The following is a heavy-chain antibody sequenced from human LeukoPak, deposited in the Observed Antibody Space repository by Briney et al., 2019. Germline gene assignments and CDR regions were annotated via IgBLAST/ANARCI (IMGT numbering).Heavy chain of an antibody. CDR2: IYHSGST. J-gene: IGHJ6*04. Sequence: PSGTLSLTCAVSGGSISSSNWWSWVRQPPGKGLEWIGEIYHSGSTNYSPSLKSRVTISVDKSKNQFSLKLSSVTAADTAVYYCARDGIQLDYYYGMDVWGKGTTVTVSS. V-gene: IGHV4-4*02. CDR3: ARDGIQLDYYYGMDV. D-gene: IGHD5-18*01. CDR1: GGSISSSNW.